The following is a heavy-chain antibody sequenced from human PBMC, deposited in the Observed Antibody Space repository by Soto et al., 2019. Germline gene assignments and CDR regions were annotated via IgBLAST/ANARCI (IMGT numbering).Heavy chain of an antibody. CDR2: IYYSGST. V-gene: IGHV4-39*01. D-gene: IGHD3-22*01. J-gene: IGHJ4*02. CDR3: ARLVPYEYFFDY. CDR1: GGSISSSSYY. Sequence: SETLSLTCTVSGGSISSSSYYWGWIRQPPGKGLEWIGSIYYSGSTYYNPSLKSRVTISVDTSKNQFSLKLSSVTAAGTAVYYCARLVPYEYFFDYWGQGTLVTVSS.